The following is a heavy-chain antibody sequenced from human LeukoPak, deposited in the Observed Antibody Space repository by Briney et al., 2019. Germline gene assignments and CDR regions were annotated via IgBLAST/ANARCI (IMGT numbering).Heavy chain of an antibody. V-gene: IGHV3-9*01. D-gene: IGHD3-10*01. Sequence: PGGSLRLSCAASGFTFDDYAMHWVRQAPGKGLEWVSGISCNSGSIGYEDSVKGRFTISRDNSKNTLYLQMNSLRAEDTAVYYCAKGLGSWFGELFYFDYWGQGTLVTVSS. J-gene: IGHJ4*02. CDR3: AKGLGSWFGELFYFDY. CDR1: GFTFDDYA. CDR2: ISCNSGSI.